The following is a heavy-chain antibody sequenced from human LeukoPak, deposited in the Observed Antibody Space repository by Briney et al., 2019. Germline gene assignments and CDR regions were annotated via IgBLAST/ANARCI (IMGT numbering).Heavy chain of an antibody. CDR1: GYTFSTYD. CDR2: MNPNSGNT. Sequence: ASVKVSCKASGYTFSTYDINWVRQAPGQGLEWMGWMNPNSGNTGYAQEFQGRVAMTRDTSISTAYMELRGLISDDTAVYYCARGGTIYDTILEDPFDIWGQGTMVTVSS. J-gene: IGHJ3*02. V-gene: IGHV1-8*01. CDR3: ARGGTIYDTILEDPFDI. D-gene: IGHD3-22*01.